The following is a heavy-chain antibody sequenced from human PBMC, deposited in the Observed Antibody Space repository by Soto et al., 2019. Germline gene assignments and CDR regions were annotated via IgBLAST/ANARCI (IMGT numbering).Heavy chain of an antibody. CDR3: AKRAITTLKYFDY. Sequence: GSLRLSCAASEFTFSTYAMSWVRQAPGKGLEWVSTIGGSGSTYYADSVKGRFTVSRDNSKNTVYLQMNSLRAEDTAVYYCAKRAITTLKYFDYSGQGALVTVSS. J-gene: IGHJ4*02. D-gene: IGHD6-6*01. CDR2: IGGSGST. CDR1: EFTFSTYA. V-gene: IGHV3-23*01.